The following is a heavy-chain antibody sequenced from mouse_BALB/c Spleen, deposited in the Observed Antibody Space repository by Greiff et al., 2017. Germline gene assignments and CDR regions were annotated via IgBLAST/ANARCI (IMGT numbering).Heavy chain of an antibody. CDR1: GFSLTDYG. CDR2: IWGGGST. V-gene: IGHV2-6-5*01. CDR3: ARDRYYGYYFDY. D-gene: IGHD1-2*01. Sequence: VKLMESGPGLVAPSQSLSITCTVSGFSLTDYGVSWIRQPPGKGLEWLGVIWGGGSTYYNSALKSRLSISKDNSKSQVFLKMNSLQTDDTAMYYCARDRYYGYYFDYWGQGTTLTVSS. J-gene: IGHJ2*01.